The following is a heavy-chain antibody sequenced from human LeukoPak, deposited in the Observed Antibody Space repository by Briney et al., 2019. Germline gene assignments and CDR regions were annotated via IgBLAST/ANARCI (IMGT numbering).Heavy chain of an antibody. V-gene: IGHV3-7*05. D-gene: IGHD3-3*01. CDR3: ARSALYYDFWSGWGVYYYYGMDV. J-gene: IGHJ6*02. CDR2: IKQDGSEK. Sequence: GGSLRLSCAASGFTFSSYWMSWVRRAPGEGLEWVANIKQDGSEKYYVDSVKGRFTISRDNAKNSLYLQMNSLRAEDTAVYYCARSALYYDFWSGWGVYYYYGMDVWGQGTTVTVSS. CDR1: GFTFSSYW.